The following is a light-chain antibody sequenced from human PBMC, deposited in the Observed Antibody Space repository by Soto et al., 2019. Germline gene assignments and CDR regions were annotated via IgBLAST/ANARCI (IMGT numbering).Light chain of an antibody. J-gene: IGKJ1*01. CDR3: QQYNSYPVG. Sequence: DIQMTQSPSTLSASVGDRVTITCRASQSISSWLVWYQQKPGKAPKLLIYKASSLESGVPSRFSGSGSGTEFTLTISSLQPDDFATYYCQQYNSYPVGFGQGTKVEIK. V-gene: IGKV1-5*03. CDR2: KAS. CDR1: QSISSW.